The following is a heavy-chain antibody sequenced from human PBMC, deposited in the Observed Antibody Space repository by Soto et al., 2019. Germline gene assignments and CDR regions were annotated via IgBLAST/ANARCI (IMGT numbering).Heavy chain of an antibody. V-gene: IGHV4-59*02. D-gene: IGHD3-22*01. Sequence: SETLSLTCAVSGESVIDYYWSWIRQPPGKGLEWIGHIYYTGSTNYNPSLRSRVTMSQDTSKNQFSLKLASVTAADAAVYYCARSGYYGFVYWGQGALVTVSS. J-gene: IGHJ4*02. CDR3: ARSGYYGFVY. CDR2: IYYTGST. CDR1: GESVIDYY.